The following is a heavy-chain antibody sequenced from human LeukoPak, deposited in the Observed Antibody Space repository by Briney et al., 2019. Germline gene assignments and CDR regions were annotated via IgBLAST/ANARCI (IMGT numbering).Heavy chain of an antibody. J-gene: IGHJ6*02. CDR1: GGSISSYY. CDR3: ARASSGSYGMDV. Sequence: PSETLSLTCTVSGGSISSYYWSWIRQPPGKGLEWIGYIYYSGSTNYNPSLKSRVTISVDTSKNQFSLKLSSVTAADTAVYYCARASSGSYGMDVWGQGTTVTVSS. V-gene: IGHV4-59*01. CDR2: IYYSGST. D-gene: IGHD6-19*01.